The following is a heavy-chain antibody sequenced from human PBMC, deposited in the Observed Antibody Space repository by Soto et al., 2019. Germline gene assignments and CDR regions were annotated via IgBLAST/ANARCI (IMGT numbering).Heavy chain of an antibody. Sequence: QVQLVQSGAEVKKPGSSVKVSCKASGGTFISYAISWVRQAPGQGLEWMGGIIPIFGTANYAQKFQGRVTITADESTSTAYMELSSLRSEDTAVYYCARDRGDCSSTSCYMVYWGQGTLVTVSS. J-gene: IGHJ4*02. CDR1: GGTFISYA. CDR2: IIPIFGTA. D-gene: IGHD2-2*02. CDR3: ARDRGDCSSTSCYMVY. V-gene: IGHV1-69*01.